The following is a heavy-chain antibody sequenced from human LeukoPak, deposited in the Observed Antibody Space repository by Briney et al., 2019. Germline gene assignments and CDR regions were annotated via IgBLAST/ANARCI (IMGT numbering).Heavy chain of an antibody. Sequence: GGPLSLSCGPWVFTFSTCAMLGLRESPAKGLEGVAFIKFYGCNKHYAVSVKGRFTIARDNAKNTLYVQMKTLRPDYSAVFYCAGGYSFGFASWRQEPLVGVST. J-gene: IGHJ4*02. CDR2: IKFYGCNK. D-gene: IGHD5-18*01. CDR1: VFTFSTCA. V-gene: IGHV3-30*02. CDR3: AGGYSFGFAS.